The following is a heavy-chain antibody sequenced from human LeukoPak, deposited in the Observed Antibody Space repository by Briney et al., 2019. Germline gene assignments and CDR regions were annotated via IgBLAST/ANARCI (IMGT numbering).Heavy chain of an antibody. CDR2: ISDSGTTI. Sequence: GGSLRLSCAASGFTFSNYEMNWVRQAPGKGLEWVSYISDSGTTIYYGDSVKGRFTISRDNAKKSLYLQMNSLRAEDTAVYYCAKDFSVYYYDSRVLDYWGQGTLVTVSS. CDR3: AKDFSVYYYDSRVLDY. CDR1: GFTFSNYE. J-gene: IGHJ4*02. D-gene: IGHD3-22*01. V-gene: IGHV3-48*03.